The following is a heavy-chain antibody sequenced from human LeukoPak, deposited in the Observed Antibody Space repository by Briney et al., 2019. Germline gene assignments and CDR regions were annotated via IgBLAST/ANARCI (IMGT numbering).Heavy chain of an antibody. J-gene: IGHJ4*02. V-gene: IGHV4-4*09. CDR1: GGSISNYY. CDR3: ARLRVDITRGGFDY. D-gene: IGHD5-12*01. Sequence: SETLSLTCTVSGGSISNYYWSWIRQPPGKGLEWIGYIYTSGSTNYNPSLKSRVTISVDTSKNQFSLKLSSVTAADTAVYYCARLRVDITRGGFDYWGQGTLVTVSS. CDR2: IYTSGST.